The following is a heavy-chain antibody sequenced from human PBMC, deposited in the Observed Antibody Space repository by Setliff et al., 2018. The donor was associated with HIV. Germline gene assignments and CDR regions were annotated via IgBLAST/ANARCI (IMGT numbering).Heavy chain of an antibody. V-gene: IGHV3-30*02. CDR2: INYDESSE. D-gene: IGHD4-4*01. CDR1: GFTFSVHG. J-gene: IGHJ3*02. Sequence: GGSLRLSCAASGFTFSVHGMHWVRQAPGKGLEWVAFINYDESSEYYADSVKGRVSISRDNSKNTVDLHMNRLRTEDTAVYYCAKDGDYRNGDYDAFDIWGQGTMVTVSS. CDR3: AKDGDYRNGDYDAFDI.